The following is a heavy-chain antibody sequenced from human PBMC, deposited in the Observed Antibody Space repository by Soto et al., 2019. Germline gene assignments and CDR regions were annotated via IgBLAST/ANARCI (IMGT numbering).Heavy chain of an antibody. D-gene: IGHD5-18*01. CDR3: ARERYSYGPYYFDY. CDR2: ITSSGSTT. CDR1: GFTFSDYY. Sequence: GGSLRLSCAASGFTFSDYYMSWIRQAPGKGLEWVSSITSSGSTTYYTDSVKGRYTISRDNAKNSLYLQMNSLRAEDTAVYYCARERYSYGPYYFDYWGQGTLVTVSS. J-gene: IGHJ4*02. V-gene: IGHV3-11*01.